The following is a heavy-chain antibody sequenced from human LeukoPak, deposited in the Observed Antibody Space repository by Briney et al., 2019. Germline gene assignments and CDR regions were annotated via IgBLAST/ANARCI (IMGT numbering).Heavy chain of an antibody. CDR2: IYPGDSDT. CDR3: ARLRSPPYYYMDV. CDR1: GYILTNYW. Sequence: GESLKISCKISGYILTNYWIAWVRQMPGKGLEWMGIIYPGDSDTRYNPSFQGQVTISADKSISTAYLQWSSLQASDTAMYYCARLRSPPYYYMDVWGKGTTVTISS. J-gene: IGHJ6*03. V-gene: IGHV5-51*01.